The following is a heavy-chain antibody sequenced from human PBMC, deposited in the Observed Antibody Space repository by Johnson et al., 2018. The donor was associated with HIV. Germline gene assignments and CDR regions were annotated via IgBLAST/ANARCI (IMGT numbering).Heavy chain of an antibody. Sequence: VQLVESGGGVVQPGGSLRLSCAASGFTFSSYWMHWVRQAPGKGLEWVGRLKSRTDGETADYAAPVKGRFTISRDNSKNTLYLQMNSLRAEDTAVYYCARGMYGDAFDIWGQGTMVTVSS. V-gene: IGHV3-15*01. J-gene: IGHJ3*02. CDR2: LKSRTDGETA. CDR3: ARGMYGDAFDI. CDR1: GFTFSSYW. D-gene: IGHD2-8*01.